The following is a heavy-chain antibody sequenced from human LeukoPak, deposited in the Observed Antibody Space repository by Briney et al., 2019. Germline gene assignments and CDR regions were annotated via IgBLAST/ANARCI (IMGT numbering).Heavy chain of an antibody. Sequence: GGSLRLSCTTSGFTFDEYAMSWFRQAPGKGLEWVGFIRSRTSGGTTEYAASVKGRFTISRDDSKRIAYLQMSSLKTEDAAVYYCTRALRVTMIRGVMDWGQGTLVTVSS. J-gene: IGHJ4*02. D-gene: IGHD3-10*01. CDR1: GFTFDEYA. V-gene: IGHV3-49*03. CDR3: TRALRVTMIRGVMD. CDR2: IRSRTSGGTT.